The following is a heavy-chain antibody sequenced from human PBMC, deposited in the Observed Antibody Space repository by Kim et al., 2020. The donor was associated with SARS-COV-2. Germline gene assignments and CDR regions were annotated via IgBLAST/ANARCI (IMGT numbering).Heavy chain of an antibody. V-gene: IGHV3-9*01. CDR3: AKDYYDSSGYPEYFQH. Sequence: GGSLRLSCAASGFTFDDYAMHWVRQAPGKGLEWVSGISWNSGSIGYADSVKGRFTISRDNAKNSLYLQMNSLRAEDTALYYCAKDYYDSSGYPEYFQHWGQGTLVTVSS. CDR1: GFTFDDYA. D-gene: IGHD3-22*01. J-gene: IGHJ1*01. CDR2: ISWNSGSI.